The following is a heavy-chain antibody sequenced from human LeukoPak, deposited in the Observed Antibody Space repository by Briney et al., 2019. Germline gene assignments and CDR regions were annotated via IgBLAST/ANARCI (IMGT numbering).Heavy chain of an antibody. V-gene: IGHV4-61*02. CDR2: IYTSGST. D-gene: IGHD2-15*01. J-gene: IGHJ6*03. CDR1: GGSISSGSYY. Sequence: SQTLSLTCTVSGGSISSGSYYWSWIRQPAGKGLEWIGRIYTSGSTNYNPSLKSRVTISVDTSNNQFSLKLSSVTAADTAVYYCARDSTVVVVAAYYYMDVWGKGTTVTVSS. CDR3: ARDSTVVVVAAYYYMDV.